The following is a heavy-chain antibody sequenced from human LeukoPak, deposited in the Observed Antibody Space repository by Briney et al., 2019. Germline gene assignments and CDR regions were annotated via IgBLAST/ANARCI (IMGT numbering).Heavy chain of an antibody. CDR2: IYYSGST. CDR1: SASISSYY. V-gene: IGHV4-59*01. D-gene: IGHD3-9*01. CDR3: ARVDWSLTFDY. Sequence: KPSETLSLTCTVSSASISSYYWSWIRQPPGKGLEWIGYIYYSGSTNYNPSLKSRVTISVDTSKNQFSLKLSSVTAADTAVYYCARVDWSLTFDYWGQGTLVTVSS. J-gene: IGHJ4*02.